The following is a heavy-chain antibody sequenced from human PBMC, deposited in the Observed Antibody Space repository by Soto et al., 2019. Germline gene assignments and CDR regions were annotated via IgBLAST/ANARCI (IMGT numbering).Heavy chain of an antibody. J-gene: IGHJ4*02. CDR2: IKQDGSEK. D-gene: IGHD2-15*01. V-gene: IGHV3-7*01. CDR1: GFTFSSYW. Sequence: EVQLVESGGGLVQPGGSLRLSCAAFGFTFSSYWMSWVRQAPGKGLEWVANIKQDGSEKYYVDSVKGRFTISRDNAKNSLYLQMNSLRAEDTAVYYCARDVGYFDYWGQGTLVTVSS. CDR3: ARDVGYFDY.